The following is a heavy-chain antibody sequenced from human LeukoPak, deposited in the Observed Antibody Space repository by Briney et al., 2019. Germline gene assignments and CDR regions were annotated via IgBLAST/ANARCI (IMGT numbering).Heavy chain of an antibody. CDR2: IKLDGSEK. J-gene: IGHJ4*02. CDR3: ARDQYDTWSRRGNFDS. V-gene: IGHV3-7*03. D-gene: IGHD3-3*01. CDR1: GFTFSSYW. Sequence: GSLRLSCAASGFTFSSYWMSWVRKAPGKGLEWVANIKLDGSEKNYVDSVKGRFTISRDNTKNSLYLQMNSLRVEDTAVFYCARDQYDTWSRRGNFDSWGQGTLVIVSS.